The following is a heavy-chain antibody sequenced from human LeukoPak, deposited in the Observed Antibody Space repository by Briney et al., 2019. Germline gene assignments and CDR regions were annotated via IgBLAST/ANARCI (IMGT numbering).Heavy chain of an antibody. J-gene: IGHJ6*02. V-gene: IGHV1-2*02. CDR1: GYTFTGYY. D-gene: IGHD3-22*01. Sequence: ASVKVSCKASGYTFTGYYMHWVRQAPGQGLEWMGWINPNSGGTNYAQKFQGRVTMTRDTSISTAYMELSRLRSDDTAVYYCARDHPITMISYYGMDVWGQGTTVTVSS. CDR3: ARDHPITMISYYGMDV. CDR2: INPNSGGT.